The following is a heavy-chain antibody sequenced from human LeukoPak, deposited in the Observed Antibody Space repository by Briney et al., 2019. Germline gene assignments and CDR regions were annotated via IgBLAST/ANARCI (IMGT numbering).Heavy chain of an antibody. J-gene: IGHJ4*02. V-gene: IGHV3-48*03. CDR1: GFTFSSYE. CDR2: ISSSGSTI. Sequence: GGSLRLSCAASGFTFSSYEMNWVRQAPGKGLEWVLYISSSGSTIYYADSVKGRFTISRDNAKNSLYLQMNSLRAEDTAVYYCARWTTVTTLWYFDYWGQGTLVTVSS. CDR3: ARWTTVTTLWYFDY. D-gene: IGHD4-17*01.